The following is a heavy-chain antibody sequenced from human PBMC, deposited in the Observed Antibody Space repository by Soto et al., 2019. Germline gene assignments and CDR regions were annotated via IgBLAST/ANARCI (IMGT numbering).Heavy chain of an antibody. CDR1: GGTFSSYT. CDR3: ARASDIVVVVADDAFDI. Sequence: QVQLVQSGAEVKKPGSSVKISCKASGGTFSSYTISWVRQAPGQGLEWMGRIIPILGIENYAQKFQGRVTITVDKSTSTAYMELSSLRSEDTAVYYWARASDIVVVVADDAFDISCEGTMVTASS. CDR2: IIPILGIE. J-gene: IGHJ3*02. V-gene: IGHV1-69*02. D-gene: IGHD2-15*01.